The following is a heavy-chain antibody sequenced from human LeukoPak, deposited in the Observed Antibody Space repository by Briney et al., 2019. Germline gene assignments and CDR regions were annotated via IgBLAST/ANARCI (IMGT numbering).Heavy chain of an antibody. V-gene: IGHV1-2*02. D-gene: IGHD5-18*01. Sequence: ASVKVSCKASGYTFTGYYMHWVRQAPGQGLEWMGWINPNSGGTNYAQKFQGRVTMTRDASISTAYMELSRLRSDDTAVYYCASIRGYSYGYAGWGQGTLVTVSS. J-gene: IGHJ4*02. CDR3: ASIRGYSYGYAG. CDR1: GYTFTGYY. CDR2: INPNSGGT.